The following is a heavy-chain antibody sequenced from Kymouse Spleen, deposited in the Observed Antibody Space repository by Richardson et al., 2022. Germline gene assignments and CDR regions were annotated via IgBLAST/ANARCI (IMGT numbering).Heavy chain of an antibody. J-gene: IGHJ4*02. D-gene: IGHD3-10*01. V-gene: IGHV3-15*01. CDR2: IKSKTDGGTT. CDR1: GFTFSNAW. CDR3: THFTMVRGVRSSLFDY. Sequence: EVQLVESGGGLVKPGGSLRLSCAASGFTFSNAWMSWVRQAPGKGLEWVGRIKSKTDGGTTDYAAPVKGRFTISRDDSKNTLYLQMNSLKTEDTAVYYCTHFTMVRGVRSSLFDYWGQGTLVTVSS.